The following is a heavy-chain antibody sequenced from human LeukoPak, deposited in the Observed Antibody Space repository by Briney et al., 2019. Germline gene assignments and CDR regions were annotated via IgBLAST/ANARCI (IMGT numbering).Heavy chain of an antibody. D-gene: IGHD6-13*01. CDR1: GFTFSSYA. J-gene: IGHJ5*02. CDR2: ISSSSSYI. CDR3: ARVLLTGRSSWYPNWFDP. V-gene: IGHV3-21*01. Sequence: GGSLRLSCAASGFTFSSYAMSWVRQAPGKGLEWVSSISSSSSYIYYADSVKGRFTISRDNAKNSLYLQMNSLRAEDTAVYYCARVLLTGRSSWYPNWFDPWGQGTLVTVSS.